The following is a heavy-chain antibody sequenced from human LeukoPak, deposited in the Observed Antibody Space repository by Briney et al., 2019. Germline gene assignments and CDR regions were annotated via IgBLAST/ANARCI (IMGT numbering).Heavy chain of an antibody. Sequence: PSETLSLTCTVSGGSISSSSYYWGWIRQPPGKGLEWIGSIYYSGSTYYNPSLKSRVTISVDTSKNQFSLKLSSVTAADTAVYYCARGTAAAVPFLTGWGQGTLVTVSS. CDR3: ARGTAAAVPFLTG. D-gene: IGHD3-9*01. V-gene: IGHV4-39*07. J-gene: IGHJ4*02. CDR1: GGSISSSSYY. CDR2: IYYSGST.